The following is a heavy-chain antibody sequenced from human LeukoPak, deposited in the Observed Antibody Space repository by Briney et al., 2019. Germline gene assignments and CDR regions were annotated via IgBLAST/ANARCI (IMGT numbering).Heavy chain of an antibody. J-gene: IGHJ4*02. D-gene: IGHD3-10*01. CDR2: ISYDGSNK. CDR3: ARESYYDSGSYPPFDY. Sequence: GGSLRLSCAASGFTFSSYAMHWVRQAPGKGLEWVAVISYDGSNKYYADSVKGRFTISRDNSKNTLYLQMNSLRAEDTAVYYCARESYYDSGSYPPFDYWGQGTLVTVSS. V-gene: IGHV3-30-3*01. CDR1: GFTFSSYA.